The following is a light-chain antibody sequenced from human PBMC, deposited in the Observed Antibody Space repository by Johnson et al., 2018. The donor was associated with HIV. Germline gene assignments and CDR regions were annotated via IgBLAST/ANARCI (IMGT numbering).Light chain of an antibody. CDR3: AAWDDNLNGPGYV. J-gene: IGLJ1*01. CDR2: RNN. V-gene: IGLV1-44*01. CDR1: SSNIGSDP. Sequence: QPVLTQPPSASGTPGQRVTISCSVSSSNIGSDPVNWYQQLPGTAPKLLIYRNNQRPSGVPDRFSGSKSGTSASLAISGLQAEDEADYYCAAWDDNLNGPGYVFGAGTKVTVL.